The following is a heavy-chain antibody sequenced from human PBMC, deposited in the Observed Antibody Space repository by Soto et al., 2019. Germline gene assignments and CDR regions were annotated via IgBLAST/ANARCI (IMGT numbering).Heavy chain of an antibody. Sequence: GGSLRLSCAASGFTFSSYAMSWVRQAPGKGLEWVSAISGSGGSTYYADSVKGRFTISGDNSKNTLYLQMNSLRAEDTAVYYCATPKSGSSSWYYFDYWGQGTLVTVSS. CDR3: ATPKSGSSSWYYFDY. CDR1: GFTFSSYA. V-gene: IGHV3-23*01. J-gene: IGHJ4*02. CDR2: ISGSGGST. D-gene: IGHD6-13*01.